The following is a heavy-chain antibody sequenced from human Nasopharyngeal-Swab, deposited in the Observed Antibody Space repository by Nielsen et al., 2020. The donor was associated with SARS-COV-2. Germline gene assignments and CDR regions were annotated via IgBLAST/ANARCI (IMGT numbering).Heavy chain of an antibody. CDR3: AKDKGGGNLLFWYFDY. V-gene: IGHV3-74*01. D-gene: IGHD4-23*01. Sequence: GESLKISCAASGFTFSSYWMHWVRQVPGKGLVWVSGINSDGSSTSYADSVKGRFTISRDNAKHSLYLQMNSLRAEDTALYYCAKDKGGGNLLFWYFDYWGQGTLVTVSS. J-gene: IGHJ4*02. CDR1: GFTFSSYW. CDR2: INSDGSST.